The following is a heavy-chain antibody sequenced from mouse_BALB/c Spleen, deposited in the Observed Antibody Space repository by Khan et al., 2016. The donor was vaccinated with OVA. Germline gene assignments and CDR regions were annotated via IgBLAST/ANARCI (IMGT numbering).Heavy chain of an antibody. Sequence: EVKLLESGPGLVKPSQSLSLICTVTGYSITSDYAWNWIRQFPGNKLEWMGYISSTGSTSYNPSLKSRISFTRDTSKNQFFLQLKSVTTEDTATYYCARSLYYSYGYALDCWGRGTSVTVSS. CDR2: ISSTGST. V-gene: IGHV3-2*02. CDR3: ARSLYYSYGYALDC. CDR1: GYSITSDYA. J-gene: IGHJ4*01. D-gene: IGHD2-14*01.